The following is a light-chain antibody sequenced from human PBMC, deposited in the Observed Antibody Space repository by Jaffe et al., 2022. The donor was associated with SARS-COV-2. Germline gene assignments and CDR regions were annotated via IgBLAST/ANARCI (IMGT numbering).Light chain of an antibody. Sequence: EIVLTQSPATLSLSPGERATLSCRASQSVTSYLAWYQQKPGQAPRLLIYDASNRATGIPARFSGSGSGTDFTLTISSLEPEDFAVYYCQQRGYWPLTFGGGTKVEI. V-gene: IGKV3-11*01. J-gene: IGKJ4*01. CDR1: QSVTSY. CDR3: QQRGYWPLT. CDR2: DAS.